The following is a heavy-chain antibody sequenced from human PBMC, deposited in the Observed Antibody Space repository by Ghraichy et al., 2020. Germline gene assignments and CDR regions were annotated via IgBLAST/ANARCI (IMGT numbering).Heavy chain of an antibody. Sequence: SETLSLTCTVSGGSISSYYWSWIRQPPGKGLEWIGYIYYSGSTNYNPSLKRRVTISVDTSKNQFSLKLSSVTAADTAVYYCARLYCSSTSCYNNWYFDLWGRGTLVTVSS. CDR2: IYYSGST. V-gene: IGHV4-59*08. CDR1: GGSISSYY. CDR3: ARLYCSSTSCYNNWYFDL. J-gene: IGHJ2*01. D-gene: IGHD2-2*02.